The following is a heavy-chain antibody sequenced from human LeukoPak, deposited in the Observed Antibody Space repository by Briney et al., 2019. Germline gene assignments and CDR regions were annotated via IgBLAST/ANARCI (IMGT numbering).Heavy chain of an antibody. D-gene: IGHD1-1*01. J-gene: IGHJ4*02. CDR2: IYPGDSDT. V-gene: IGHV5-51*01. CDR1: GYSFTSYW. Sequence: GEALKISCKGSGYSFTSYWIGWGRQMPGEGLEVIGIIYPGDSDTRYSPSFQGQVTISAYKSINTAYLQWSSLKASGTAMYYCARRSNWTDVGGEFDYWGQGTLVTVFS. CDR3: ARRSNWTDVGGEFDY.